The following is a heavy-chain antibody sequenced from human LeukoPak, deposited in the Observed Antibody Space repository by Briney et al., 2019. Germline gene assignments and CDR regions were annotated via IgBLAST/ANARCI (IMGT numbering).Heavy chain of an antibody. D-gene: IGHD3-10*01. V-gene: IGHV3-21*01. Sequence: GGSLRLSCAASGFTFSSYSMNWVRQAPGKGLEWVSSISSSSSYIYYADSVKGRFTISRDNAKNSLYLQMNSLRAEDTAVYYCARGLAGPYYYYMDVWGKGTTVTVSS. CDR3: ARGLAGPYYYYMDV. CDR1: GFTFSSYS. CDR2: ISSSSSYI. J-gene: IGHJ6*03.